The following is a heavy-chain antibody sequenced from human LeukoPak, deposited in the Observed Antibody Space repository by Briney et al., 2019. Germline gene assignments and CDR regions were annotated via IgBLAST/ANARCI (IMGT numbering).Heavy chain of an antibody. Sequence: GGSLRLSCAASGFTVSSNYMSWVRQAPGKGLEWVANMKYDGSEKYYVDSVKGRFTISRDNAKNSLYLQMNSLRAEDTAVYYCARDIEAAGLFLDYWGQGTLVTVSS. CDR1: GFTVSSNY. D-gene: IGHD6-13*01. J-gene: IGHJ4*02. CDR2: MKYDGSEK. CDR3: ARDIEAAGLFLDY. V-gene: IGHV3-7*01.